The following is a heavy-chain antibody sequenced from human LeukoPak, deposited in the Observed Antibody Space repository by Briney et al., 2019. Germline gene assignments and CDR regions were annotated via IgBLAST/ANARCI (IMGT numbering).Heavy chain of an antibody. CDR2: ISGSGGST. Sequence: PGGSLRLSCAASGFTFSSYAMSWVHQAPGKGLEWVSAISGSGGSTYYADSVKGRFTISRDNSKNTLYLQMNSLRAEDTAVYYCAKDPPMGIGSSWYANWFDPWGQGTLVTVSS. J-gene: IGHJ5*02. D-gene: IGHD6-13*01. V-gene: IGHV3-23*01. CDR1: GFTFSSYA. CDR3: AKDPPMGIGSSWYANWFDP.